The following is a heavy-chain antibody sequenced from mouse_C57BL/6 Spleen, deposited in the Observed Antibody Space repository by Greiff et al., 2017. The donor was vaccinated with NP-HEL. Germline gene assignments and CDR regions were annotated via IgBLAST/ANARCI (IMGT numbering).Heavy chain of an antibody. CDR1: GYTFTDYE. D-gene: IGHD2-1*01. CDR2: IDPETGGT. CDR3: TPHYGNPFAY. J-gene: IGHJ3*01. Sequence: VKLMESGAELVRPGASVTLSCKASGYTFTDYEMHWVKQTPVHGLEWIGAIDPETGGTAYNQKFKGKAILTADKSSSTAYMELRSLTSEDSAVYYCTPHYGNPFAYWGQGTLVTVSA. V-gene: IGHV1-15*01.